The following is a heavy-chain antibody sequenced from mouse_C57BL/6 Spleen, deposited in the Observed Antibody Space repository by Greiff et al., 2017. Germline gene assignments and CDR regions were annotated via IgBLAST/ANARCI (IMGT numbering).Heavy chain of an antibody. Sequence: EVQLQQSGPVLVKPGASVKMSCKASGYTFTDYYMNWVKQSHGKSLEWIGVINPYNGGTSYNQKFKGKATLTVDKSSSTAYMELNSLTSGDSAVYYWAREGTNGFAYWGQGTLVTVSA. V-gene: IGHV1-19*01. J-gene: IGHJ3*01. D-gene: IGHD1-3*01. CDR1: GYTFTDYY. CDR3: AREGTNGFAY. CDR2: INPYNGGT.